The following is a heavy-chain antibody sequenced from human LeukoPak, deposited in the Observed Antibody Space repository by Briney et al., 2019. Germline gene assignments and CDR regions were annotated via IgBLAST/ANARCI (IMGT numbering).Heavy chain of an antibody. D-gene: IGHD4-11*01. Sequence: PGGSLRLSCAASGFTFNNYEINWVRQAPGKGLEWVANIKQDGSEKYYVDSVKGRFTISRDNAKNSLYLQMNSLRAEDTAVYYCAREDYSNYVDYWGQGTLVTVSS. CDR3: AREDYSNYVDY. V-gene: IGHV3-7*01. J-gene: IGHJ4*02. CDR1: GFTFNNYE. CDR2: IKQDGSEK.